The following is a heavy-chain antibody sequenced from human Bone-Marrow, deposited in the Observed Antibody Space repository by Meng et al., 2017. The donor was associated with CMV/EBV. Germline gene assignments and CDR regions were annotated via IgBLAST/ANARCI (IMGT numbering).Heavy chain of an antibody. V-gene: IGHV3-23*01. Sequence: GESLKISCAASGFTFSDYYMSWIRQAPGKGLEWVSAISGSGGSTYYADSVKGRFTISRDNSKNTLYLQMNSLRAEDTAVYYCAKGVEYSSSSGAFDIWGQGTMVTVSS. J-gene: IGHJ3*02. CDR1: GFTFSDYY. CDR3: AKGVEYSSSSGAFDI. CDR2: ISGSGGST. D-gene: IGHD6-6*01.